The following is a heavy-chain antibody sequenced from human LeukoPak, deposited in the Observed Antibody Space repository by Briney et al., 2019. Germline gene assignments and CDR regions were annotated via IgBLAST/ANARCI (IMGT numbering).Heavy chain of an antibody. CDR1: GFSFTSYW. D-gene: IGHD2-15*01. CDR2: INQDAGTT. CDR3: ARDPGWSSFDT. J-gene: IGHJ3*02. V-gene: IGHV3-7*01. Sequence: PGGSLRLSCVASGFSFTSYWMSWVRQAPGKGLEFVANINQDAGTTNYVDSVKGRFTISRDNAENSLYLQMSSLRAEDTALYYCARDPGWSSFDTWGQGIMVTVSS.